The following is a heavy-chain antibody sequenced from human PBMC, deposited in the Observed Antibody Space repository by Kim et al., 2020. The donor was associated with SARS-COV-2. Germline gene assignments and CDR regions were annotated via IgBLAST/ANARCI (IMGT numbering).Heavy chain of an antibody. V-gene: IGHV4-30-2*05. CDR3: ARESFGSGKYAFDI. D-gene: IGHD3-10*01. Sequence: PSLKSRVTISVDTSKSQFSLKLNSVTAADTAVYYCARESFGSGKYAFDIWGQGTMVTVSS. J-gene: IGHJ3*02.